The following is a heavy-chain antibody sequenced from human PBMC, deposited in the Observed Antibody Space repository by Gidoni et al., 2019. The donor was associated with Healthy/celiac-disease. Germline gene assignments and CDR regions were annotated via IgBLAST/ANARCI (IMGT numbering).Heavy chain of an antibody. CDR2: IYTSGST. D-gene: IGHD3-22*01. CDR3: ARGEENSSGYDAFDI. Sequence: QVQLQESGPGLVKPSQTLSLTCHVSGGSISSGSYYWSWIRQPAGKGLEWIGRIYTSGSTNYNPSLKSRVTISVDTSKNQFSLKLSSVTAADTAVYYCARGEENSSGYDAFDIWGQGTMVTVSS. V-gene: IGHV4-61*02. J-gene: IGHJ3*02. CDR1: GGSISSGSYY.